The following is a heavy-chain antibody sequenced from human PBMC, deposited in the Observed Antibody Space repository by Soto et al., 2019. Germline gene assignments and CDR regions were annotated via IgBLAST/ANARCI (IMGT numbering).Heavy chain of an antibody. CDR1: GGSISSSDYY. V-gene: IGHV4-39*01. CDR2: IYYTGTT. CDR3: VRHASGYSVS. J-gene: IGHJ5*02. D-gene: IGHD3-22*01. Sequence: QLQLQESGPGLVKPSETLSLICTVSGGSISSSDYYWGWIRQPPGKGLEWIGSIYYTGTTYYSPSLQGRVTISLASSKKHFSLMLTSVTAADTALYYCVRHASGYSVSWGQGSLVTVSS.